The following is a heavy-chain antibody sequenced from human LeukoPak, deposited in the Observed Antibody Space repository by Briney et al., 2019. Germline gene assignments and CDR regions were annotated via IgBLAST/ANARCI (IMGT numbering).Heavy chain of an antibody. CDR1: GGTFSSYA. D-gene: IGHD3-22*01. CDR3: ARERYYDSSGYYYGWDY. V-gene: IGHV1-69*05. CDR2: IIPIFGTA. Sequence: PQASVKVSCKASGGTFSSYAISWVRQAPGQGLEWMGGIIPIFGTANYAQKFQGRVTITTDESTSTAYMELSRLRSDDTAVYYCARERYYDSSGYYYGWDYWGQGTLVTVSS. J-gene: IGHJ4*02.